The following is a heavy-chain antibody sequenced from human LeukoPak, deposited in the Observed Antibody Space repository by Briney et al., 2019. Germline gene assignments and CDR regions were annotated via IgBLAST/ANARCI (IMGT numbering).Heavy chain of an antibody. CDR1: GFTFSSSG. Sequence: GMSLTLSCAASGFTFSSSGMHWVRQAPGKGLEWVTVIWYDGSNKYYADSVKGRFTITRDNSKNTLYLHMNSLRAEDTAVYYCARGLEYSSSSAFDYWGQGTLVTVSS. CDR3: ARGLEYSSSSAFDY. D-gene: IGHD6-6*01. CDR2: IWYDGSNK. J-gene: IGHJ4*02. V-gene: IGHV3-33*01.